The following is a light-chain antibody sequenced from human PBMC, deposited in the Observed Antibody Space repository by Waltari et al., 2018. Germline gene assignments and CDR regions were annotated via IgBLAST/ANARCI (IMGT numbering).Light chain of an antibody. CDR1: QSVSSN. J-gene: IGKJ3*01. V-gene: IGKV3-11*01. CDR3: QQYYRTPFT. Sequence: EIVLTQSPATLFLSPGERATLSCRASQSVSSNLAWYQQKPGQAPRLLVYDASNRATGVPARFSGSGSGTDFTLIISSLEPEDFAVYYCQQYYRTPFTFGPGTKVDIK. CDR2: DAS.